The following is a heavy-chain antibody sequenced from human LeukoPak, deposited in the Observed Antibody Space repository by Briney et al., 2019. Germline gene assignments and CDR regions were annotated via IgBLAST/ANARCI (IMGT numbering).Heavy chain of an antibody. CDR3: ASIVVAPVGIDDAFDI. D-gene: IGHD2-2*01. CDR2: IYYSGST. V-gene: IGHV4-59*01. Sequence: SETLSLTCTVSGGSISSYYWSWIRQPPGKGLEWIGYIYYSGSTNYNPSLKSRVTISVDTSKNQFSLKLNSVTAADTAVYYCASIVVAPVGIDDAFDIWGQGTMVTVSP. J-gene: IGHJ3*02. CDR1: GGSISSYY.